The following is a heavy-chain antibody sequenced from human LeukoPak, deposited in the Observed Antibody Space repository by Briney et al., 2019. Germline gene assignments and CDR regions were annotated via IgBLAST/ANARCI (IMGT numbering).Heavy chain of an antibody. CDR1: GFSFSSFG. D-gene: IGHD4/OR15-4a*01. CDR3: ASANYGPAY. J-gene: IGHJ4*02. Sequence: GGSLRLSCAASGFSFSSFGMSWVRQAPGKGLEWVANVNQDGSEKYYVDSVKGRFTISKDNSKNSLYLQMNSLRAEDTAVYYCASANYGPAYWGQGTLVTVSS. V-gene: IGHV3-7*01. CDR2: VNQDGSEK.